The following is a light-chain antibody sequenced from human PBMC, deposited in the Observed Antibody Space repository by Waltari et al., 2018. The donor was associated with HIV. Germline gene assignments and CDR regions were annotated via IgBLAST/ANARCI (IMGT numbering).Light chain of an antibody. J-gene: IGKJ3*01. CDR2: GAF. CDR1: QTVSSSY. CDR3: QHSGTSPR. Sequence: EIVLTQSQGTLSLSPGERATFSCRASQTVSSSYLAWYQKRPDQAPRPLISGAFSRATGIPDRFSGSGSGTDFTLTISRLEPEDFAVYYCQHSGTSPRFGPGTKVDIK. V-gene: IGKV3-20*01.